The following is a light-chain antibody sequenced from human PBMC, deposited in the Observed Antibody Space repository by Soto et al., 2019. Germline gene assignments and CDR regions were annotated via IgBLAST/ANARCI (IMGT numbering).Light chain of an antibody. Sequence: DIQLTQSPSFLSASVGDRVTITCRASQGISSYLAWYQQKPGQAPKLLIYSASTLQGGIPSRFSGSGSGTEFTLTISSLQPEDFATYCWQQLNSYPRTFGQGTKVEIK. CDR2: SAS. CDR1: QGISSY. CDR3: QQLNSYPRT. V-gene: IGKV1-9*01. J-gene: IGKJ1*01.